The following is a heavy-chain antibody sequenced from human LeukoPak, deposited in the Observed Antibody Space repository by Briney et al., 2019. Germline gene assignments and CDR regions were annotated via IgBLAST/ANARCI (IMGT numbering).Heavy chain of an antibody. CDR3: AKEYGYDYNYFYSMDV. D-gene: IGHD1-1*01. J-gene: IGHJ6*03. Sequence: GGALRLSCAASGFTFYSYAMSWGPQAPGKGLGWVSAISGSGGSTYYADSVKGRFTISRDNSKNTVYLQMNSLRAEDTAVYFCAKEYGYDYNYFYSMDVWGKGTTVTISS. V-gene: IGHV3-23*01. CDR1: GFTFYSYA. CDR2: ISGSGGST.